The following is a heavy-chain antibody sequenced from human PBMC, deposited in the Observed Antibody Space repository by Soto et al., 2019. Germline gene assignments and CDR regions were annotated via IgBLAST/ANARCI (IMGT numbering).Heavy chain of an antibody. D-gene: IGHD2-15*01. J-gene: IGHJ6*02. Sequence: AGWSLRLSCVSSVFTFMSYTVNWVRQAPGEGLEWVSAIRGFSPYTFYADSVKGRFTISRDNAKNSLYLQMNSLRAEDTAVYYCARDRGYDAHDYYYNAMDVWGQGTMVTVSS. V-gene: IGHV3-21*01. CDR3: ARDRGYDAHDYYYNAMDV. CDR2: IRGFSPYT. CDR1: VFTFMSYT.